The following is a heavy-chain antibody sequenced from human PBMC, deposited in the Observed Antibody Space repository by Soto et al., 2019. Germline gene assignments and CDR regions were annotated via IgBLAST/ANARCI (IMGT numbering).Heavy chain of an antibody. D-gene: IGHD2-21*02. Sequence: SETLSLTCTVSGGSISSYYWSWIRQPPGKGLEWIGYIYYSGSTNYNPSLKSRVTISVDTSKNQFSLKLSSVTAVDTAVYYCARASLWYCGGDCSDQYYFDYWGQGTLVTVSS. V-gene: IGHV4-59*01. CDR2: IYYSGST. J-gene: IGHJ4*02. CDR1: GGSISSYY. CDR3: ARASLWYCGGDCSDQYYFDY.